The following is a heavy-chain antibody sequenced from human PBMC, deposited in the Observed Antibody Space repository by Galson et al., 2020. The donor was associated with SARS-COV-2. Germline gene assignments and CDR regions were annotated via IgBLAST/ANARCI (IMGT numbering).Heavy chain of an antibody. J-gene: IGHJ6*02. D-gene: IGHD3-22*01. CDR2: ISSSGSTI. CDR1: GSTFRDYY. Sequence: NSGGSLKLSCAASGSTFRDYYMTWHGREPGKGREWVSYISSSGSTIYYADSVKGRFTISRDNAKNSLYLQMNSLRAEDTAVYYCARDLNYYDSSGYPLGYYGMDGWCQGATVTVSS. V-gene: IGHV3-11*04. CDR3: ARDLNYYDSSGYPLGYYGMDG.